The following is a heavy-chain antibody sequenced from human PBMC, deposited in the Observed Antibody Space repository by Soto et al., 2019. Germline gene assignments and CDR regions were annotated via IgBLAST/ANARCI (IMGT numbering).Heavy chain of an antibody. CDR2: MNGDGSNT. J-gene: IGHJ4*02. D-gene: IGHD4-17*01. CDR1: GFTFSAFW. Sequence: GGSLRLSCAASGFTFSAFWRHWVRLLPGKGLVWVSRMNGDGSNTAYADSVKGRFSISRDNAKNTLYLQMNGLRVDDTAVYYCVTSYGDPPGWGQGTLVTVSS. V-gene: IGHV3-74*01. CDR3: VTSYGDPPG.